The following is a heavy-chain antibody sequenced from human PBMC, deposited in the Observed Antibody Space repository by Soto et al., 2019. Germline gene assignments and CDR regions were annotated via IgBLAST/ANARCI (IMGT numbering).Heavy chain of an antibody. CDR3: ARGDKVDTTLLYYYYGMDV. CDR2: INAGNGNT. J-gene: IGHJ6*02. Sequence: QVQLVQSGAEVKKPGASVKVSCKASGYTFTSYAMHWVRQAPGQRLEWMGWINAGNGNTKYSQKFQGRVTITRDTSASTAYMELSSLRSEDTAVYYCARGDKVDTTLLYYYYGMDVWGQGTTVTVSS. D-gene: IGHD5-12*01. CDR1: GYTFTSYA. V-gene: IGHV1-3*01.